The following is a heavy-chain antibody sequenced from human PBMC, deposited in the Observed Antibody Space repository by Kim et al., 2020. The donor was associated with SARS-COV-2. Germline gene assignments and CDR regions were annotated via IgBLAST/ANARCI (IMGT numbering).Heavy chain of an antibody. CDR3: ARDGLGASNYYYYYMDV. Sequence: GGSLRLSCAASGFTFNTYSMNWVRQAPGKGLEWVSSISSSSTYIYYADSAKGRFTISRDAAKNSLYLQMNNLRAEDTAVYYCARDGLGASNYYYYYMDV. CDR1: GFTFNTYS. D-gene: IGHD1-26*01. V-gene: IGHV3-21*01. CDR2: ISSSSTYI. J-gene: IGHJ6*03.